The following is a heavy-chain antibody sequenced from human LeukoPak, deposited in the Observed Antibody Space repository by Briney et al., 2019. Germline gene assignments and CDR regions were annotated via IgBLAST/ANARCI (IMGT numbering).Heavy chain of an antibody. V-gene: IGHV4-34*01. CDR3: ARGYRGGSYSTYYYYYMDV. CDR2: INHSGST. Sequence: GSLRLSCAASGFTFSSYGMNWVRQPPGKGLEWIGEINHSGSTNYNPSLKSRVTISVDTSKNQFPLKLSSVTAADTAVYYCARGYRGGSYSTYYYYYMDVWGKGTTVTVSS. CDR1: GFTFSSYG. J-gene: IGHJ6*03. D-gene: IGHD1-26*01.